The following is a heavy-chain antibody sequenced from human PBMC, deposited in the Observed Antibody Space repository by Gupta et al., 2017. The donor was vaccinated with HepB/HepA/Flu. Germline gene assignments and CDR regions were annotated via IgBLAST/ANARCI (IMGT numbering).Heavy chain of an antibody. CDR2: IYYSGST. J-gene: IGHJ5*02. Sequence: QVQLQESGPGLVKPSETLSLTCTVSGGSISSYYWSWIRQPPGKGLEWIGYIYYSGSTNYNPSLKSRVTISVDTSKNQFSLKLSSVTAADTAVYYCARHGGYFQGFDRFDPWGQGTLVTVSS. CDR1: GGSISSYY. V-gene: IGHV4-59*08. D-gene: IGHD2/OR15-2a*01. CDR3: ARHGGYFQGFDRFDP.